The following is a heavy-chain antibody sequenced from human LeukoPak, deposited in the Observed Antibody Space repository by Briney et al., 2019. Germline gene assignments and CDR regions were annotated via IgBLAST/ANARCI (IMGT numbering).Heavy chain of an antibody. D-gene: IGHD1-14*01. CDR2: INHSGST. CDR3: ARGGRRKHWFDP. Sequence: PSETLSLTCAVYGGSFSGYYWSWIRQPPGKGLEWIGEINHSGSTNYNPSLASRVTISVDTSKNQFSLKLSSVTAADTAVYYCARGGRRKHWFDPWGQGTLVTVSS. J-gene: IGHJ5*02. CDR1: GGSFSGYY. V-gene: IGHV4-34*01.